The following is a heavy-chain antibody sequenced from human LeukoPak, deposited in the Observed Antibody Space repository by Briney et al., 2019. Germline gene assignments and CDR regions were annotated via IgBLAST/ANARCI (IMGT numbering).Heavy chain of an antibody. CDR2: ISAYNGDT. Sequence: ASVKVSCKASGYTFANYGINWVRQAPGQGLEWMGWISAYNGDTNYAQKLQGRVTMTTDTSTSTAYMELRSLRSDDTAVHYCARAGYCSGASCLHYFDYWGQGTLVTVSS. CDR3: ARAGYCSGASCLHYFDY. D-gene: IGHD2-2*03. J-gene: IGHJ4*02. CDR1: GYTFANYG. V-gene: IGHV1-18*01.